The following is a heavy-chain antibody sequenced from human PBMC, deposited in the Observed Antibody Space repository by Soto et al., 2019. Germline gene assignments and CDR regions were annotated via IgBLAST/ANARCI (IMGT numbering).Heavy chain of an antibody. CDR1: GGSISSYY. D-gene: IGHD1-26*01. CDR2: IYYSGSA. Sequence: QVQLQESGPGLVKPSETLSLTCTVSGGSISSYYWSWIRQPPGKGLEWIGYIYYSGSANYTPSLRSRVPISVDTSNNQFSLKLSSVTAADTAVYYCARRWGAAFDYWGQGTLVTVSS. J-gene: IGHJ4*02. CDR3: ARRWGAAFDY. V-gene: IGHV4-59*08.